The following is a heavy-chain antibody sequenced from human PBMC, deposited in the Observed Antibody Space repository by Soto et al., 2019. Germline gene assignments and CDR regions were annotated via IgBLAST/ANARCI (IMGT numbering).Heavy chain of an antibody. J-gene: IGHJ6*02. V-gene: IGHV3-21*01. D-gene: IGHD3-22*01. CDR1: GFTFSSYS. CDR3: ARENYDSSGYLNYYYYGMDV. Sequence: GGSLRLSCAASGFTFSSYSMNWVRQAPGKGLEWVSSISSSSYIYYADSVKGRFTISRDNAKNSLYLQMNSLRAEDTAVYYCARENYDSSGYLNYYYYGMDVWGQGTTVTVSS. CDR2: ISSSSYI.